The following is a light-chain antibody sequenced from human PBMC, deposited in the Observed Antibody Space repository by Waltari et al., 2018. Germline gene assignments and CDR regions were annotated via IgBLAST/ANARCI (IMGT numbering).Light chain of an antibody. CDR1: NSNIGRNI. CDR2: TSN. V-gene: IGLV1-44*01. Sequence: QSGLTQPPSASGTPGQRVTISCSGSNSNIGRNIVNWYQHVPGTAPKVVIHTSNPRASGVPDRFSGSRSGTSASLAISGLRSEDEADYFCGAWDDSLNGYVFGTGTKVTVL. CDR3: GAWDDSLNGYV. J-gene: IGLJ1*01.